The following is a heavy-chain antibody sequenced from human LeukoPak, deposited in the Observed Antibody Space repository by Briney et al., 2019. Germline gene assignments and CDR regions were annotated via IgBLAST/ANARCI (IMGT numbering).Heavy chain of an antibody. V-gene: IGHV3-21*01. CDR3: ARDPLVGATNWFDP. CDR2: ISSSSSYI. Sequence: GGSLRLSCAASGFTFSSYSMNWVRQAPGKGLEWVTSISSSSSYIYYADSVKGRFTISRDNAKNSLYLQMNSLRAEDTAVYYCARDPLVGATNWFDPWGQGTLVTVSS. D-gene: IGHD1-26*01. J-gene: IGHJ5*02. CDR1: GFTFSSYS.